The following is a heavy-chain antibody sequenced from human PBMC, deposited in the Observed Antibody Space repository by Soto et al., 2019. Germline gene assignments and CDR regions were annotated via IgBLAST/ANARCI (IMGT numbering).Heavy chain of an antibody. Sequence: GGSLRLSCAASGFTFSTYSMNWVRQAPGKGLEWVSFISSSGGTIYYADSVKGRFTISRDNAKNSLYLQMNSLSDEDTAVYYRARLSVRYCSGGSCSQLDYWGQGTLVTVSS. CDR1: GFTFSTYS. J-gene: IGHJ4*02. V-gene: IGHV3-48*02. D-gene: IGHD2-15*01. CDR3: ARLSVRYCSGGSCSQLDY. CDR2: ISSSGGTI.